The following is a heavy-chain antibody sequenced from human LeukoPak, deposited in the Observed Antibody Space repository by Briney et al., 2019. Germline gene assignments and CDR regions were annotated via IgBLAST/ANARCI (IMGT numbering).Heavy chain of an antibody. J-gene: IGHJ4*02. D-gene: IGHD6-19*01. Sequence: PGRSLRLSCAASGFTFSSYGMHWVRQAPGKGLEWVAIISYDGSNKHYADSVKGRFTISRDNSKNTLYLQMNSLRAEDTAVYYCAKDEGLDSSGWYGGEGGAADYWGQGTLVTVSS. CDR1: GFTFSSYG. V-gene: IGHV3-30*18. CDR2: ISYDGSNK. CDR3: AKDEGLDSSGWYGGEGGAADY.